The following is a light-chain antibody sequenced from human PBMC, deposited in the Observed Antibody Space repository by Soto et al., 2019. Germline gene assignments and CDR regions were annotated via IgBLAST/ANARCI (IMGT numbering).Light chain of an antibody. CDR2: EAN. CDR1: SSDVGSHNL. V-gene: IGLV2-23*01. J-gene: IGLJ2*01. Sequence: QSALNQPASVSGSPGQSITISCTGSSSDVGSHNLVSWYQQYPGKAPKLMIFEANKRPSGVSNRFSGSKSGNTASLTVSGLQADDEADYYCCSYVGTSTIFGGGTKLTVL. CDR3: CSYVGTSTI.